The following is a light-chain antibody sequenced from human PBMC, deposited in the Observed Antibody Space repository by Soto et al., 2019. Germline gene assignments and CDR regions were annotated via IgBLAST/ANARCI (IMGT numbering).Light chain of an antibody. V-gene: IGKV2-28*01. CDR2: LGS. CDR1: QSLLHSNGYXY. Sequence: DIVMTQSPLSLPVTPGEPASISCRSSQSLLHSNGYXYLXXNLPKPGQSPQLLIYLGSNRASGVPDRFSGSGSGTDFTLKISRVEAEDVGVYYCMQALQTPWTFGQGTKVEIK. J-gene: IGKJ1*01. CDR3: MQALQTPWT.